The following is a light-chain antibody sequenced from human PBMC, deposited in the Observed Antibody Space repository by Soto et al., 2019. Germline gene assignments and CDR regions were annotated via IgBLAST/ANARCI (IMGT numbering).Light chain of an antibody. CDR1: QSVNIY. J-gene: IGKJ4*01. V-gene: IGKV3-15*01. Sequence: IVFTKTPEPPSVSPGERATLSCRASQSVNIYLAWYQQKPGQAPRLLIYGASTRAAETPARFSGSASETEFTLIICSLQSEDFAVYYCQQYSKWPLTFGGGTKVDIK. CDR2: GAS. CDR3: QQYSKWPLT.